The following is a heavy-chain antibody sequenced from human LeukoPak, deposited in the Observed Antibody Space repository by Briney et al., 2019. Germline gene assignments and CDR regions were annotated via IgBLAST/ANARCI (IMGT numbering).Heavy chain of an antibody. CDR2: IYHSGST. CDR3: ARRLRGGSGRGTNPYFDY. Sequence: ASETLSLTCTVSGYSISSGYYWGWIRQPPGKGLEWIGSIYHSGSTYYNPSLKSRVTISVDTSKNQFSLKLSSVTAADTAVYYCARRLRGGSGRGTNPYFDYWGQGTLVTVSS. CDR1: GYSISSGYY. D-gene: IGHD3-10*01. V-gene: IGHV4-38-2*02. J-gene: IGHJ4*02.